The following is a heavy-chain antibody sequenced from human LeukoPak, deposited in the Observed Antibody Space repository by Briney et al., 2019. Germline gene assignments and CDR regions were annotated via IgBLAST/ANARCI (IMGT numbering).Heavy chain of an antibody. V-gene: IGHV3-23*01. D-gene: IGHD2-2*01. CDR2: ISGSGGST. J-gene: IGHJ4*02. CDR3: VKGFCSSTSCYPDY. CDR1: GFTFSSYA. Sequence: GGSLRLSCAASGFTFSSYAMSWVRQAPGKGLEWVSAISGSGGSTYYADSVKGRFTISRDNSKNTLYLQMSSLRTEDTAVYYCVKGFCSSTSCYPDYWGQGTLVTVSS.